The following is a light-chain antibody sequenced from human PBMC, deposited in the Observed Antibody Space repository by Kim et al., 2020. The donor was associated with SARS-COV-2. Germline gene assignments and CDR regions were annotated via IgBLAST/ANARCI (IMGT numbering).Light chain of an antibody. CDR1: SRSIATNS. CDR2: EDN. Sequence: KQVTLSCTRSSRSIATNSMQWYQQRPGSAPTTLIYEDNQRRSGVPDRFSGSIDSSSNSASLTISVLKTEDEAAYYCQSYDRYNQVVFGGGTKVTVL. CDR3: QSYDRYNQVV. J-gene: IGLJ2*01. V-gene: IGLV6-57*03.